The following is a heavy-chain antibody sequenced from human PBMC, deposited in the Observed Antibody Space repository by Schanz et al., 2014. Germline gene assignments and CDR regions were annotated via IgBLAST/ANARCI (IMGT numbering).Heavy chain of an antibody. V-gene: IGHV1-69*02. J-gene: IGHJ3*02. CDR1: GGTFSSYT. CDR2: IIPVLNIA. CDR3: TRGGYSYALSAFDI. Sequence: QLQLVQSGAEVKKPGSSVKVSCKLSGGTFSSYTISWMRQAPGQGLEWMGKIIPVLNIATYAQRFQGRVSITADTSTNTAYMELSSLRSDDTALYYCTRGGYSYALSAFDIWGQGTILTVSS. D-gene: IGHD5-18*01.